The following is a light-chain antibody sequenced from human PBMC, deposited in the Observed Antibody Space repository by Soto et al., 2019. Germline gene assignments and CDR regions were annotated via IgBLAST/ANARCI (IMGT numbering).Light chain of an antibody. CDR1: QSVTNNQ. J-gene: IGKJ1*01. V-gene: IGKV3-20*01. CDR3: QQYDGDSAGT. CDR2: GVS. Sequence: NVLTQYPDTLSFSXGEIATLSCTASQSVTNNQLAWFRQKPGQAPRLLIWGVSNRATGIPDRFSGSGSGTEFTLTISSLRPDDFATYFCQQYDGDSAGTVGQGTKVDIK.